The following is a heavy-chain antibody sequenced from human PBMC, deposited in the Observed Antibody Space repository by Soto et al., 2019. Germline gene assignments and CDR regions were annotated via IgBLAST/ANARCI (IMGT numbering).Heavy chain of an antibody. V-gene: IGHV1-69*13. CDR1: GYTFTSYY. CDR3: ASAFNPWYYYGMDV. J-gene: IGHJ6*02. CDR2: IIPIGGSA. D-gene: IGHD3-16*01. Sequence: GASVKVSCKASGYTFTSYYMHWVRQAPGQGLEWMGGIIPIGGSANYAQKFQGRVTITADESTSTAYMELSSLRSEDTAVYYCASAFNPWYYYGMDVWGQGTTVTVSS.